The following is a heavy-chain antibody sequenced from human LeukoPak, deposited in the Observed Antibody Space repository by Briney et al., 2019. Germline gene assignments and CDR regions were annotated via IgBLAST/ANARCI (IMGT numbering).Heavy chain of an antibody. CDR2: ISAYNGNT. D-gene: IGHD3-10*01. CDR3: ARDPLNYYGSGSYHSQTVRRAPLDY. Sequence: GASVKVSCKASGYTFTSYGISWVRQAPGQGLEWMGWISAYNGNTNYAQKLQGRVTMTTDTSTSTAYMELRSLRSDDTAVYYCARDPLNYYGSGSYHSQTVRRAPLDYWGQGTLVTVSS. J-gene: IGHJ4*02. V-gene: IGHV1-18*01. CDR1: GYTFTSYG.